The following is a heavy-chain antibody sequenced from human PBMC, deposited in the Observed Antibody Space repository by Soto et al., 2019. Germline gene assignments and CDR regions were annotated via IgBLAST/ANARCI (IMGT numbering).Heavy chain of an antibody. CDR2: ISGSGGST. CDR3: AKDSRDPYAFDI. V-gene: IGHV3-23*01. J-gene: IGHJ3*02. Sequence: GSLRLSCAASGFTFSSYAMSWVRQAPGKGLEWVSAISGSGGSTYYADSVKGRFTISRDNSKNTLYLQMNSLRAEDTAVYYCAKDSRDPYAFDIWGQGTMVTVSS. CDR1: GFTFSSYA.